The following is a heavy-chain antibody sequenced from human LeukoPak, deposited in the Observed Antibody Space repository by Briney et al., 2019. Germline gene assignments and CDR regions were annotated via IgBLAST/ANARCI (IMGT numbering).Heavy chain of an antibody. CDR3: ARGDVVRGVPIGH. J-gene: IGHJ4*02. CDR1: GGSISSYY. Sequence: SETLSLTCTVSGGSISSYYWSWIRQPPGKGLEWIGYIYYSGSTNYNPSLKSRVTTSVDTSKNQFSLKLSSVTAADTAVYYCARGDVVRGVPIGHWGQGTLVTVSS. CDR2: IYYSGST. D-gene: IGHD3-10*01. V-gene: IGHV4-59*01.